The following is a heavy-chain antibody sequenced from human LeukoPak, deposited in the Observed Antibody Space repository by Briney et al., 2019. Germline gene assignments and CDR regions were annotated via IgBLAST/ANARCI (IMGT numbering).Heavy chain of an antibody. V-gene: IGHV3-23*01. J-gene: IGHJ4*02. CDR1: GFTFSSYA. Sequence: GGSLRLSCAASGFTFSSYAMSWVRQAPGKGLEWVSAISGSGGSTYYADSVKGRFTISRDNSKNTLYLQMNSLRTEDTAIYYCSRSRTSTVGATFDYWGQGTLVAVSS. CDR2: ISGSGGST. D-gene: IGHD1-26*01. CDR3: SRSRTSTVGATFDY.